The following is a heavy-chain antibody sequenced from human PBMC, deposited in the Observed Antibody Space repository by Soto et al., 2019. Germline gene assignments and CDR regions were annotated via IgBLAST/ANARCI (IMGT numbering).Heavy chain of an antibody. CDR3: ARDFRYDILTGYYTPLAFDY. J-gene: IGHJ4*02. D-gene: IGHD3-9*01. CDR1: GYTFTSYA. Sequence: QVQLVQSGAEVKKPGASVKVSCKASGYTFTSYAMHWVRQAPGQRLEWMGWINAGNGNTKYSQKFQGRVTITRDTSASTAYMELSSLRSEDTAVYYCARDFRYDILTGYYTPLAFDYCGQGTLVTVSS. V-gene: IGHV1-3*01. CDR2: INAGNGNT.